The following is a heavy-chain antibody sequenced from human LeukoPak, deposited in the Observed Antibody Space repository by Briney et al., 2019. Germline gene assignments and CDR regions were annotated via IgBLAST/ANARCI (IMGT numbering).Heavy chain of an antibody. CDR3: TSQLYYYDSSGYAYFDY. CDR2: IRSKANSYAT. D-gene: IGHD3-22*01. Sequence: GGSLRLSCAASGFTFSGSAMHWVLQASGKGLEWVGRIRSKANSYATAYAASVKGRFTISRDDSKNTAYLQMNSLKTEDTAVYYCTSQLYYYDSSGYAYFDYWGQGTLVTVSS. J-gene: IGHJ4*02. CDR1: GFTFSGSA. V-gene: IGHV3-73*01.